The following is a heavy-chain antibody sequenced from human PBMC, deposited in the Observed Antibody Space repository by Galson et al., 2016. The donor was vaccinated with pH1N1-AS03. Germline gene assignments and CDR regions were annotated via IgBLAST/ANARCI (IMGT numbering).Heavy chain of an antibody. CDR3: ARVSGGYQFAY. J-gene: IGHJ4*02. CDR1: VYSISSGFH. CDR2: MSHSGNT. V-gene: IGHV4-38-2*01. Sequence: ETLSPTCAVSVYSISSGFHWAWVRPPPSKGLEWIGTMSHSGNTYHNPSLKSRVTMSVDTSKNQCSLKLSPVSAADAAVDYCARVSGGYQFAYWCPGTLVTVSS. D-gene: IGHD1-26*01.